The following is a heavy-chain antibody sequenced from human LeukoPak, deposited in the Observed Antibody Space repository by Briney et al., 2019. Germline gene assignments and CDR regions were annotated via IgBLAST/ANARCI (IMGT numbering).Heavy chain of an antibody. CDR2: VYYTGST. CDR3: ARLSDFWSPYKRNYYYYMDV. D-gene: IGHD3-3*01. J-gene: IGHJ6*03. V-gene: IGHV4-59*08. Sequence: SETLSLTCTVSGVSISIYYWSWIRQPPGNGLEWIRYVYYTGSTNYNPSLKSRVAISIDTSRNQFSLKLSSVTAADTAVYYCARLSDFWSPYKRNYYYYMDVWGKGTTVTVSS. CDR1: GVSISIYY.